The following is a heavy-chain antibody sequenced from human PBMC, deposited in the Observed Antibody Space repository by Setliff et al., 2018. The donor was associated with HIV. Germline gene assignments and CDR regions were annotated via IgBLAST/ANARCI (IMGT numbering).Heavy chain of an antibody. D-gene: IGHD4-17*01. CDR1: GGSISSSSYH. V-gene: IGHV4-39*01. CDR2: IYYSGNT. J-gene: IGHJ2*01. Sequence: SETLSLTCSVSGGSISSSSYHWAWIRQPPGKGLEWIGTIYYSGNTYYNPSLKSRLTISLDTSTNKFSLKLSSVTAADTGLYFCAALLAITVIGHWFFLLWGRGTLVTVSS. CDR3: AALLAITVIGHWFFLL.